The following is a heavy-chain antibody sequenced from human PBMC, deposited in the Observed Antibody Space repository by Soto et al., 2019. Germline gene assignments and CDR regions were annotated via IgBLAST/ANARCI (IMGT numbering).Heavy chain of an antibody. CDR1: GGSISSYY. D-gene: IGHD3-22*01. CDR3: ARALPTYYDSSGFFDY. J-gene: IGHJ4*02. V-gene: IGHV4-59*01. CDR2: IYYSGST. Sequence: PSETLSLTCTVSGGSISSYYWSWIRQPPGKGLEWIGYIYYSGSTNYNPSLKSRVTISVDTSKNQFSLKLSSVTAAGTAVYYCARALPTYYDSSGFFDYWGQGTLVTVSS.